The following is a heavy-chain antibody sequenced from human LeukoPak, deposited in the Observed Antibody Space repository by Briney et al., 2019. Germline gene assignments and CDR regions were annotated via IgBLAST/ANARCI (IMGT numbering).Heavy chain of an antibody. CDR3: ARHVDYFYYMDV. V-gene: IGHV5-51*01. Sequence: GESLKISCKASGNSITTYWIGWVRQKPGKGLEWMGLIFPGDSDTRYSPSFQGQVTISADKSISTAYLQWTSLKASDTAIYYCARHVDYFYYMDVWGKGTTVTISS. J-gene: IGHJ6*03. CDR1: GNSITTYW. CDR2: IFPGDSDT.